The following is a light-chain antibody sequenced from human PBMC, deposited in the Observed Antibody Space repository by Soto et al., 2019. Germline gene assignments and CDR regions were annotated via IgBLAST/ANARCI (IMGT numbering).Light chain of an antibody. CDR1: QILVHSNGYNY. J-gene: IGKJ1*01. CDR3: MQALQTQWT. CDR2: LGS. V-gene: IGKV2-28*01. Sequence: DLVMAQYPLDLPFTHGEPSSVSGRSSQILVHSNGYNYLDWYLQRPGQSTQXXLYLGSNRASGVPDRCSRSGSCTDFTLKISRVEDEDGGVYYCMQALQTQWTFGQGTKV.